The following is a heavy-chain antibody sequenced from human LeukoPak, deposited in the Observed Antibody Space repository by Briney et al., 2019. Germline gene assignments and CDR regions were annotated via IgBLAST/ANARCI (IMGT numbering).Heavy chain of an antibody. CDR1: GYTFTSYA. J-gene: IGHJ4*02. V-gene: IGHV1-3*01. CDR2: INAGNGNT. CDR3: ARVPPYCSSTSCYIPLFDY. Sequence: ASVKVSCKASGYTFTSYAMHWVRQAPGQRLEWMGWINAGNGNTKYSQKFQGRVTITRDTSASTAYMELSSLRSEDTAVYYCARVPPYCSSTSCYIPLFDYWGQGTLVTVSS. D-gene: IGHD2-2*02.